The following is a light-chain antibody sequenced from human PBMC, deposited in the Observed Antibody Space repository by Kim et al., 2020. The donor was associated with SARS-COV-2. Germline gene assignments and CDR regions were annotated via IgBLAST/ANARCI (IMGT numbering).Light chain of an antibody. J-gene: IGLJ1*01. CDR3: KSYDSSLSGYV. Sequence: VTSDSTERSCKNGAGYELHWWQEHTGTATKLHIDGNSNRPSGVPDRFSGSKSGTSASLAIRGLQAEDEAEYYCKSYDSSLSGYVFGTGTKVTVL. V-gene: IGLV1-40*01. CDR2: GNS. CDR1: SCKNGAGYE.